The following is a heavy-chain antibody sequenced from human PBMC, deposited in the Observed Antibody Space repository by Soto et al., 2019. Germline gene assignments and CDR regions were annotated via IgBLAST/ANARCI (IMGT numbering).Heavy chain of an antibody. J-gene: IGHJ4*02. V-gene: IGHV5-51*01. CDR2: IYPGDSET. CDR1: GYSFSSYL. Sequence: PGESLKISCKGSGYSFSSYLIGSVRQMPGKGLEWMGFIYPGDSETRYSPSFQGQVTISVDKSISTAYLQWSSLKASDTAIYYCARDYDYALDYWGQGTLVPVSS. CDR3: ARDYDYALDY. D-gene: IGHD3-16*01.